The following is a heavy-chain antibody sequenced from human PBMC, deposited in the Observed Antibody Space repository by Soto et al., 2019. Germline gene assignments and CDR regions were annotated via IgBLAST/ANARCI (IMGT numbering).Heavy chain of an antibody. D-gene: IGHD2-15*01. J-gene: IGHJ6*02. V-gene: IGHV3-30-3*01. CDR1: GFTFSKFD. CDR2: IAYDGINK. Sequence: QVQLVESGGGVVQPGTSLRLSCVASGFTFSKFDMHWIRQTPDKRLQWVAFIAYDGINKYYTGSVKGRFTVYRDNSKSTVSLQMNNLGLEDTATYFCARGDQYDILLRYYAMDVWGLGTTVTISS. CDR3: ARGDQYDILLRYYAMDV.